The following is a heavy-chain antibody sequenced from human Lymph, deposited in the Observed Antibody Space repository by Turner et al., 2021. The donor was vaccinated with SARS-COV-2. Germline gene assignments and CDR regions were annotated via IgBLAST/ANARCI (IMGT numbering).Heavy chain of an antibody. Sequence: VRLVESGGGLVRPGGSLSPSCTASGFTFSSYAMHWVRQAPGKGLEWVSLISYDGSNKYYADSVKGRFTISRDNSKNTLYLQMNSLRTEDTAVYYCAREMGSGSDYWGQGTLVTVSS. CDR2: ISYDGSNK. V-gene: IGHV3-30*04. CDR1: GFTFSSYA. CDR3: AREMGSGSDY. J-gene: IGHJ4*02. D-gene: IGHD3-10*01.